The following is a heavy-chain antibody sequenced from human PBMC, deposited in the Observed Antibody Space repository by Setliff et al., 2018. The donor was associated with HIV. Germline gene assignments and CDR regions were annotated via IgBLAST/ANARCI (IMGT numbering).Heavy chain of an antibody. CDR3: AKWSSTTAYAFDI. J-gene: IGHJ3*02. CDR2: IRYDGSNK. D-gene: IGHD6-13*01. Sequence: GGSLRLSCAASGFTFSSYGMHWVRQAPGKGLEWVAFIRYDGSNKYYADSVKGRFTISRDNSKNTLYLQMNSLRGEDTAVYYCAKWSSTTAYAFDIWGQGTMVTVSS. V-gene: IGHV3-30*02. CDR1: GFTFSSYG.